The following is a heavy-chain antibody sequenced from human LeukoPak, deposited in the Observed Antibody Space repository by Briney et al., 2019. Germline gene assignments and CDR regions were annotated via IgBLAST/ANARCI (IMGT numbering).Heavy chain of an antibody. V-gene: IGHV1-46*01. J-gene: IGHJ4*02. CDR3: AREPYGDYVALDY. Sequence: VASVKVSFKASGYTFTSYDINWVRQATGQGLEWMGIINPSGGSTSYAQKFQGRVTMTRDTSTRTVYMELSSLRSEDTAVYYCAREPYGDYVALDYWGQGTLVTVSP. CDR1: GYTFTSYD. D-gene: IGHD4-17*01. CDR2: INPSGGST.